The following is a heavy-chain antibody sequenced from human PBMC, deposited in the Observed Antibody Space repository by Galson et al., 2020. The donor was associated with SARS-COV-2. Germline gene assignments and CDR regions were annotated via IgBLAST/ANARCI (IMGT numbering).Heavy chain of an antibody. CDR1: GGTFSSYA. D-gene: IGHD2-21*01. V-gene: IGHV1-69*10. J-gene: IGHJ5*02. CDR3: ARDGYCGGDCCWFDP. Sequence: SVKVSCKASGGTFSSYAISWVRQAPGQGLEWMGGIIPILGIANYAQKFQGRVTITADKSTSTAYMELSSLRSEDTAVYYCARDGYCGGDCCWFDPWGQGTLVTVSS. CDR2: IIPILGIA.